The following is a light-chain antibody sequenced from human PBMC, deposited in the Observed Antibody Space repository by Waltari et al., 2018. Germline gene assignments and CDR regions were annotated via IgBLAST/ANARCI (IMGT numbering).Light chain of an antibody. J-gene: IGKJ5*01. CDR3: QQRSKWPIT. CDR1: QSVSSS. CDR2: DAS. V-gene: IGKV3-11*01. Sequence: EIVLTQSPATLSLSTGETATLSCRVSQSVSSSLGWYQQTPGQAPRLRIYDASSRAPGIPARFSGSGSGTDFTLTISSLEPEDFAVYYCQQRSKWPITFGQGTRLEIK.